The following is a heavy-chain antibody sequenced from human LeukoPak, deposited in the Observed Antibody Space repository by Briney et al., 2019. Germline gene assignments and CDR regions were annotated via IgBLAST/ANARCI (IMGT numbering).Heavy chain of an antibody. Sequence: SLRLSCTASGFTFDNYAMSWFRQAPGKGGEGVGFIRSKMYGGTTEYAASVQVRLTISRDDSKSIAYLQTTRLKSDDTVVYYCVRYGGDADSWGQGALVTVSS. CDR3: VRYGGDADS. CDR2: IRSKMYGGTT. V-gene: IGHV3-49*03. D-gene: IGHD5-12*01. J-gene: IGHJ5*01. CDR1: GFTFDNYA.